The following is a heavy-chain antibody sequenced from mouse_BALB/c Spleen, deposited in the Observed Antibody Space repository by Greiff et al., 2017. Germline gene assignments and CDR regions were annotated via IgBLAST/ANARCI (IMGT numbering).Heavy chain of an antibody. V-gene: IGHV5-17*02. CDR2: ISSGSSTI. Sequence: VQLKESGGGLVQPGGSRKLSCAASGFTFSSFGMHWVRQAPEKGLEWVAYISSGSSTIYYADTVKGRFTISRDNPKNTLFLQMTSLRSEDTAMYYCARSMITTDPWFAYWGQGTLVTVSA. J-gene: IGHJ3*01. CDR3: ARSMITTDPWFAY. CDR1: GFTFSSFG. D-gene: IGHD2-4*01.